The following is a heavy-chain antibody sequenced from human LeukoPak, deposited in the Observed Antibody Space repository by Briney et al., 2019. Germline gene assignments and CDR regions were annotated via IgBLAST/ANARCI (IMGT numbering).Heavy chain of an antibody. D-gene: IGHD2-2*01. CDR3: ARGTSSPRTLDY. CDR1: GYIFTSYW. V-gene: IGHV5-51*01. CDR2: IYPGDSDT. J-gene: IGHJ4*02. Sequence: GESLKISCKGSGYIFTSYWIGWVRQLPGKGLEWMGIIYPGDSDTRYSPSFQGQVTISADKSISTAFLQWGSLKASDTAMYYCARGTSSPRTLDYWGQGTLVTVSS.